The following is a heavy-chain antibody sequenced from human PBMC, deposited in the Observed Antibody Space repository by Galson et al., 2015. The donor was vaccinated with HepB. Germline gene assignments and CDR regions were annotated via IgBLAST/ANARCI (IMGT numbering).Heavy chain of an antibody. D-gene: IGHD3-22*01. CDR3: TTDPTYYYDSSGYYSPYYFDY. J-gene: IGHJ4*02. CDR2: IKSKTDGGTT. Sequence: SLRLSCAASGFTFSNDWMSWVRQAPGKGLGWVGRIKSKTDGGTTDYAAPVKGRFTISRDDSKNTLYLQMNSLKTEDTAVYYCTTDPTYYYDSSGYYSPYYFDYWGQGTLVTVSS. V-gene: IGHV3-15*01. CDR1: GFTFSNDW.